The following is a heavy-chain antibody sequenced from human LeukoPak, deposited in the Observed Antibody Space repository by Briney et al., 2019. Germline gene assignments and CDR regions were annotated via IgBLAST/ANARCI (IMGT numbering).Heavy chain of an antibody. D-gene: IGHD4-17*01. V-gene: IGHV3-30*18. CDR2: ISYHGSNK. CDR3: AKTDDYGDYETYYFDY. CDR1: GFTFSSYG. Sequence: GGSLRLSCAASGFTFSSYGMHWVRQAPGKGLEWVAVISYHGSNKYYADSVKGRFTISRDNSKNTLYLQMNSLRAEDTAVYYCAKTDDYGDYETYYFDYWGQGTLVTVSS. J-gene: IGHJ4*02.